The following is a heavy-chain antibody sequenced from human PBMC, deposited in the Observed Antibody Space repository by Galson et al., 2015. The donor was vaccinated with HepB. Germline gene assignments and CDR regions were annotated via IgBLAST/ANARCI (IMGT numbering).Heavy chain of an antibody. D-gene: IGHD3-10*01. CDR1: GGTFSSYA. J-gene: IGHJ6*03. CDR3: AGGSGSYHPTYYYYMDV. Sequence: SVKVSCKASGGTFSSYAISWVRQAPGQGLEWMGGIIPIFGTANYAQKFQGRVTITADESTSTAYMELSSLRSEDTAVYYCAGGSGSYHPTYYYYMDVWGKGTTVTVSS. V-gene: IGHV1-69*13. CDR2: IIPIFGTA.